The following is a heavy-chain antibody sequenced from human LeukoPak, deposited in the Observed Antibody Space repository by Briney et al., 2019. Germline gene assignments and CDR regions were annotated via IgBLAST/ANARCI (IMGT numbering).Heavy chain of an antibody. CDR2: ISSSSSYI. CDR3: AREEPYYYDSSGYGS. Sequence: GGSLRLSCAASGFTFSSYSMNWVRQAPGKGLEWVSSISSSSSYIYYADSVKGRFTISRDNAKNSLYLQMNSLRAEDTAVYYCAREEPYYYDSSGYGSWGQGILVTVSS. J-gene: IGHJ5*02. D-gene: IGHD3-22*01. CDR1: GFTFSSYS. V-gene: IGHV3-21*01.